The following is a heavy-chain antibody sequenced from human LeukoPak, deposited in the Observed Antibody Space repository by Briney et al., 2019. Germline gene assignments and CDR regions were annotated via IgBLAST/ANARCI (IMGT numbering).Heavy chain of an antibody. D-gene: IGHD3-9*01. CDR3: ARVPDILTGYYPFDY. CDR2: IYPGDSDT. J-gene: IGHJ4*02. CDR1: GYRFTSYW. Sequence: GESLKISFKGSGYRFTSYWIGWVRQMPGKGLEWMGIIYPGDSDTRYSPSFQGQVTISADKSISTAYLQWSSLKASDTAMYYCARVPDILTGYYPFDYWGQGTLVTVSS. V-gene: IGHV5-51*01.